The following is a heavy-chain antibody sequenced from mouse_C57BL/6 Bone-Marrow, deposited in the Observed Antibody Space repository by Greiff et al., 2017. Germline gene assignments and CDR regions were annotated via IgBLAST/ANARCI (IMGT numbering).Heavy chain of an antibody. CDR3: ASGGGWLLDYAMDY. V-gene: IGHV1-9*01. CDR1: GYTFTGYW. Sequence: VQLQQSGAELMKPGASVKLSCKATGYTFTGYWIEWVKQRPGHGLEWIGEILPGSGSTNYNEKFKGKATFTAGTSSNTAYMQLSSLTTEDSAIYYCASGGGWLLDYAMDYWGQGTSVTVSS. J-gene: IGHJ4*01. D-gene: IGHD2-3*01. CDR2: ILPGSGST.